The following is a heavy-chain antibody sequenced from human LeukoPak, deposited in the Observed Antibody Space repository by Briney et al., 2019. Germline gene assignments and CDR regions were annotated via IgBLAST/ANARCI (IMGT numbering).Heavy chain of an antibody. Sequence: PGGSLRLSCAASGFTFDDYAKHWVRHAPGKGLEWVSLISGDGGSTYYADSVKGRFTISRDNSKNSLYLQMNSLRTEDTALYYCAKDISSGRHGLWGSSDYWGQGTLVTVSS. J-gene: IGHJ4*02. CDR3: AKDISSGRHGLWGSSDY. CDR2: ISGDGGST. V-gene: IGHV3-43*02. D-gene: IGHD3-22*01. CDR1: GFTFDDYA.